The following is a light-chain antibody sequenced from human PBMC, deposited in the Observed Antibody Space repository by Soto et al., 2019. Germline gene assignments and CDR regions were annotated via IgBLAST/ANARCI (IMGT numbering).Light chain of an antibody. Sequence: DIQMAQSPSSLSASVGDTITITCRASRNINTYLNWYQQKPGKAPKLLIYDASNLETGVPSRFSGSGSGTDFTFTISSLQPEDIATYYCQQYDNLPFTFGPGTKVDIK. V-gene: IGKV1-33*01. CDR1: RNINTY. J-gene: IGKJ3*01. CDR3: QQYDNLPFT. CDR2: DAS.